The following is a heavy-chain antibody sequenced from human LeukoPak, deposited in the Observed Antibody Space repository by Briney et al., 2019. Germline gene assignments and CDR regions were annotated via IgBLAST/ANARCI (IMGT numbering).Heavy chain of an antibody. J-gene: IGHJ4*02. CDR3: ARDHIVVVPAALIDY. D-gene: IGHD2-2*01. V-gene: IGHV1-69*13. Sequence: ASVKVSCKASGYTYVLHGISWVRQAPGQGLEWMGGIIPIFGTANYAQKFQGRVTITADESTSTAYMELSSLRSEDTAVYYCARDHIVVVPAALIDYWGQGTLVTVSS. CDR2: IIPIFGTA. CDR1: GYTYVLHG.